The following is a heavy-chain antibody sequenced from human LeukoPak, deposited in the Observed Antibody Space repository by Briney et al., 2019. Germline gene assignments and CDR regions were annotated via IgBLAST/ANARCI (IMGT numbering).Heavy chain of an antibody. CDR1: GFIFSNYA. J-gene: IGHJ4*02. CDR3: AKYCSGGNCYSGLY. D-gene: IGHD2-15*01. CDR2: ITSGGNT. Sequence: HPGGSLRLSCAASGFIFSNYAMTWVRQAPGKGLQRVSTITSGGNTYYADSVKGRFTISRDNSKNTLYLQMNSLRAEDTAVYHCAKYCSGGNCYSGLYWGQGTLVTVSS. V-gene: IGHV3-23*01.